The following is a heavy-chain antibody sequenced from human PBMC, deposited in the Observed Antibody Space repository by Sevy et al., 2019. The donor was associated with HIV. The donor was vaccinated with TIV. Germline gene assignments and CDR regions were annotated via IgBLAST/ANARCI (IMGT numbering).Heavy chain of an antibody. CDR3: AIGQDTEISLENVLRSFEWVFRGKSFDY. Sequence: GGSLRLSCAASGFSFGTYAMHWVRQAPGKGLEWVAVIWYDGTKQYYADSVKGRVTVSRDNSKNTVFLHMNALRAEDTGVYYCAIGQDTEISLENVLRSFEWVFRGKSFDYWGQGTLVTVSS. CDR2: IWYDGTKQ. V-gene: IGHV3-30*04. J-gene: IGHJ4*02. CDR1: GFSFGTYA. D-gene: IGHD3-3*01.